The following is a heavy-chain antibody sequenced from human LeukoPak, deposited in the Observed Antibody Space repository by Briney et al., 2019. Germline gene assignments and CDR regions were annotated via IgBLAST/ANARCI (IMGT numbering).Heavy chain of an antibody. J-gene: IGHJ4*02. CDR2: ISGSGGST. Sequence: GGSLRLSCAASGFTFSSYAMSWVRQAPGKGLEWVSAISGSGGSTYYADSVRGRFTISRDNSKNTLYLQMNSLRAEDTAVYYCAKVPITMIVVVFYYFDYWGQGTLVTVSS. V-gene: IGHV3-23*01. CDR3: AKVPITMIVVVFYYFDY. D-gene: IGHD3-22*01. CDR1: GFTFSSYA.